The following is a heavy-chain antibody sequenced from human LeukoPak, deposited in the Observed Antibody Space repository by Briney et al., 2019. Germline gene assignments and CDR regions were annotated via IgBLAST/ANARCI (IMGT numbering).Heavy chain of an antibody. J-gene: IGHJ6*03. V-gene: IGHV3-23*01. D-gene: IGHD3-16*01. CDR2: ILDSGYST. CDR1: GLTFSSYA. Sequence: QPGGSLRLSCAAAGLTFSSYAMSWVRQAAGKGLEWVSGILDSGYSTYYANSVKGRFTISRDNSHNPLYLQMNSLRAEDTAVYYCAKLGGHPLHNYYVGVWGKGTTVAVSS. CDR3: AKLGGHPLHNYYVGV.